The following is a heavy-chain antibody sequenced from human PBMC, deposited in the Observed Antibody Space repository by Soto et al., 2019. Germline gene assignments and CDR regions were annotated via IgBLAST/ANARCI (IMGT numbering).Heavy chain of an antibody. Sequence: NPSETLSLTCTVSGGSVSSGSYYWSWIRQPPGKGLEWIGYIYYSGSTNYKPSLKSRVTISVDTSKNQFSLKLSSVTAADTAVYFCARESCSGGSCPIDYWGQGTLVTVSS. J-gene: IGHJ4*02. D-gene: IGHD2-15*01. CDR2: IYYSGST. CDR3: ARESCSGGSCPIDY. CDR1: GGSVSSGSYY. V-gene: IGHV4-61*01.